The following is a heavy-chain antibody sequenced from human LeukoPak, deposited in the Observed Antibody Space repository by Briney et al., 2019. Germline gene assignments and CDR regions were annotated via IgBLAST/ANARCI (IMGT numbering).Heavy chain of an antibody. J-gene: IGHJ4*02. Sequence: SETLSLTCTVYGGSFRGYYWSWIRQPPGKGLEWIGEINHSGSTNYNPPLKSRVTISIDTSKNQFSLRLSSVTAADTAVYYCARLRGYSCDSMDYWGQGTLVTVFS. V-gene: IGHV4-34*01. CDR2: INHSGST. CDR3: ARLRGYSCDSMDY. CDR1: GGSFRGYY. D-gene: IGHD5-18*01.